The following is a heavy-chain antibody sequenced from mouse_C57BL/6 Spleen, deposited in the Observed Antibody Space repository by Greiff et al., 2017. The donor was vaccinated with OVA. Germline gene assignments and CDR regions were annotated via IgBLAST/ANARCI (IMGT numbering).Heavy chain of an antibody. V-gene: IGHV1-50*01. J-gene: IGHJ2*01. CDR1: GYTFTSYW. Sequence: QVQLQQPWAELVKPGASVKLSCKASGYTFTSYWMQWVKQRPGQGLEWIGEIDPSDSYTNYNQKFKGKATLTVDTSSSTAYMQLSSLTSEDSAVYYCARKGVYDLTGYWGQGTTLTVSS. CDR2: IDPSDSYT. D-gene: IGHD2-3*01. CDR3: ARKGVYDLTGY.